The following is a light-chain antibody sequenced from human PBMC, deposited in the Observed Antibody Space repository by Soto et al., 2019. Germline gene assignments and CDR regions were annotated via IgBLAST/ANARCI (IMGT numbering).Light chain of an antibody. CDR1: SSDFVTYNH. CDR3: CIFGGVRYL. J-gene: IGLJ1*01. V-gene: IGLV2-11*01. Sequence: QSALTQPRSVSGSPGQSVTISCTGSSSDFVTYNHVSWYQHHPDKAPKLIIYDVNKRPSGVPDRLSGSRSGNTASLTISGLRTEDEANYCCCIFGGVRYLFGTGTKLTVL. CDR2: DVN.